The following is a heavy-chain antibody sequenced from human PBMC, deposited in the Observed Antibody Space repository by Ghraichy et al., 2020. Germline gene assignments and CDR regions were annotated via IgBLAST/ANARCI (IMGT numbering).Heavy chain of an antibody. CDR3: ASGEVGAH. D-gene: IGHD1-26*01. CDR2: IYSGGST. V-gene: IGHV3-53*01. J-gene: IGHJ4*02. Sequence: LSLTCAASGFTVSSNYMSWVRQAPGKGLEWVSVIYSGGSTYYADSVKGRFTISRDNSKNTLYLQMNSLRAEDTAVYYCASGEVGAHWGQGTLVTVSS. CDR1: GFTVSSNY.